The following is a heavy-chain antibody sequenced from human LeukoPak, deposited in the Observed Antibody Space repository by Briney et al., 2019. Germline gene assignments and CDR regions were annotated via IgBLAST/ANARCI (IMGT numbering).Heavy chain of an antibody. Sequence: GGSLRLSCSASGFTFTSYSMNWVRQAPGKGLEWVSSISNRGDYIYYADSVKGRFTISRDNAKNSLYLQMNSLRAEDTALYHCARWLQLRGYYYYMDVWGKGTTVTVSS. CDR3: ARWLQLRGYYYYMDV. J-gene: IGHJ6*03. CDR1: GFTFTSYS. CDR2: ISNRGDYI. V-gene: IGHV3-21*04. D-gene: IGHD5-24*01.